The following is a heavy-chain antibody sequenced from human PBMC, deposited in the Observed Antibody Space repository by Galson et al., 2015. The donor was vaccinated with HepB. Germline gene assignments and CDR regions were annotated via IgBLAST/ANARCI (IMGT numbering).Heavy chain of an antibody. J-gene: IGHJ4*02. CDR2: IKSKTHGGTT. CDR1: GFTFTNAW. D-gene: IGHD1-7*01. Sequence: SLRLSCAASGFTFTNAWMTWVRQAPGKGLEWVGRIKSKTHGGTTDYAAPVEGTFTISRDDSKNTLYLQMNSLKTEDTAVYYCTTRNWNYEDYWGQGTLVTVSS. V-gene: IGHV3-15*01. CDR3: TTRNWNYEDY.